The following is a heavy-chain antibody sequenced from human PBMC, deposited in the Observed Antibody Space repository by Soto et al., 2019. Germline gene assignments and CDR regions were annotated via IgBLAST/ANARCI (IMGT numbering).Heavy chain of an antibody. CDR1: GIIFTGYG. CDR3: ARDGVGGTVFCGYFDY. J-gene: IGHJ4*02. CDR2: IRFDGSNI. Sequence: PGGSLRLSCAVPGIIFTGYGMHWVRQAPGKGLEWVAIIRFDGSNIHYADSVKGRFTISRDNSKNTLYLQMNSLRAEDTAVYYCARDGVGGTVFCGYFDYWGQGALVTVSS. V-gene: IGHV3-30*02. D-gene: IGHD1-26*01.